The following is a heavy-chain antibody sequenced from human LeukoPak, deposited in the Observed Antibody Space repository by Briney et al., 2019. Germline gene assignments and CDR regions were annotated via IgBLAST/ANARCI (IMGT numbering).Heavy chain of an antibody. D-gene: IGHD6-13*01. CDR2: ISWDGGST. Sequence: GGSLRLSXAASGFTFDDYAMHWVRQAPGKGLEWVSLISWDGGSTYYADSVNGRFTISRDNSKNSLYLQMNSLRAEDTALYYCAKGIAAAGPTWFDPWGQGTLVTVSS. V-gene: IGHV3-43D*03. CDR1: GFTFDDYA. CDR3: AKGIAAAGPTWFDP. J-gene: IGHJ5*02.